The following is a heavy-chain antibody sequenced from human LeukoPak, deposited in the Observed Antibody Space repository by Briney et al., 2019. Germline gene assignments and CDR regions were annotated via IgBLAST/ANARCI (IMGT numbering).Heavy chain of an antibody. CDR2: IYYSGST. CDR1: GGSISSYY. J-gene: IGHJ4*02. CDR3: AREGGPYRPLDY. V-gene: IGHV4-59*01. Sequence: SETLSLTCTVSGGSISSYYWSWIRQPPGKGLEWIGYIYYSGSTNYNPSLKSRVTISVDTSKNQFSLKLSSVTAADTAVYYCAREGGPYRPLDYLGQGTLVTVSS.